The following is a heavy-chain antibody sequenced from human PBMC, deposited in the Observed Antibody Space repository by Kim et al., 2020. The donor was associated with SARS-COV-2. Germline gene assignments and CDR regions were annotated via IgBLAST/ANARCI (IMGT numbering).Heavy chain of an antibody. V-gene: IGHV3-30-3*01. CDR3: ARDGTPAAISYFDY. CDR1: GFTFSSYA. CDR2: ISYDGSNK. Sequence: GGSLRLSCAASGFTFSSYAMHWVRQAPGKGLEWVAVISYDGSNKYYADSVKGRFTISRDNSKNTLYLQMNSLRAEDTAVYYCARDGTPAAISYFDYWGQGTLVTVSS. D-gene: IGHD2-2*01. J-gene: IGHJ4*02.